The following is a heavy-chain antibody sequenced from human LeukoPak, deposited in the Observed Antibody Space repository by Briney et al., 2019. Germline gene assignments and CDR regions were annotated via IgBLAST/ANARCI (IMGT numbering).Heavy chain of an antibody. D-gene: IGHD3-3*01. V-gene: IGHV4-4*02. Sequence: PSGTLSLTCAVSGGSISSSNWWSWVRQPPGKGLEWIGEMYHSGSTNYNASLKSRVTISVDKSTNQFSLKLSSVTAADTAVYYCARRGIFGVVIDYWGQGTLVTVSS. CDR1: GGSISSSNW. J-gene: IGHJ4*02. CDR3: ARRGIFGVVIDY. CDR2: MYHSGST.